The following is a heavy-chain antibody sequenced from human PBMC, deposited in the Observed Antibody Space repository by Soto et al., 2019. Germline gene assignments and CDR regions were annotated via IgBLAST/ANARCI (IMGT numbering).Heavy chain of an antibody. CDR1: GYTFTGYY. J-gene: IGHJ4*02. D-gene: IGHD6-19*01. Sequence: ASVKVSCKASGYTFTGYYMHWVRQAPGQGLEWMGWINPNSGGTNYAQKFQGRVTMTRDTSISTAYMELSRLRSDDTAVYYCARESEVRQWLAIDYWGQGTLVTVSS. CDR3: ARESEVRQWLAIDY. V-gene: IGHV1-2*02. CDR2: INPNSGGT.